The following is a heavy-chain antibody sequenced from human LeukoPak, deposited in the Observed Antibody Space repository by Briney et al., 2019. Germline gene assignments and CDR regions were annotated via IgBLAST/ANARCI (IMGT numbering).Heavy chain of an antibody. J-gene: IGHJ4*02. CDR3: ARDLGGGIGTFDY. D-gene: IGHD3-16*01. Sequence: PGGSLRLSCAASGFTFSDLAMSWVRQAPGKGLEWVSSISPSGADTHYADSVKGRFTISRDNSRNTLYLQMNSLRAEDTAVYYCARDLGGGIGTFDYWGQGTLVFVS. V-gene: IGHV3-23*01. CDR2: ISPSGADT. CDR1: GFTFSDLA.